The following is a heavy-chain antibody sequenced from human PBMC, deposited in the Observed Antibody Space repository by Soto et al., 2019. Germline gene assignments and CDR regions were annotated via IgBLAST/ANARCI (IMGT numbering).Heavy chain of an antibody. CDR2: INSDGNST. CDR1: GFTFSPFW. D-gene: IGHD3-9*01. J-gene: IGHJ6*02. Sequence: GESLKISCAASGFTFSPFWMHWVRQVPGKGPVWVSRINSDGNSTSYADSVKGRFTISRDNSKNTLYLQMNSLRAEDTAVYYCARDRVLRYSHYYGMDVWGQGTTVTVSS. V-gene: IGHV3-74*01. CDR3: ARDRVLRYSHYYGMDV.